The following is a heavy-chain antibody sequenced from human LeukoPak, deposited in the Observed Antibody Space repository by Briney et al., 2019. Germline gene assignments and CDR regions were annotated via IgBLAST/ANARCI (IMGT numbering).Heavy chain of an antibody. CDR2: ISGSGGST. D-gene: IGHD3-22*01. CDR3: AKEFDSSGYCGY. V-gene: IGHV3-23*01. Sequence: GGSLRLSCAVSGFTFSSYGMSWVRQAPGKGLEWVSAISGSGGSTYYADSVKGRFTISRDNSKNTLYLQMNSLRAEDTAVYYCAKEFDSSGYCGYWGQGTLVTVSS. J-gene: IGHJ4*02. CDR1: GFTFSSYG.